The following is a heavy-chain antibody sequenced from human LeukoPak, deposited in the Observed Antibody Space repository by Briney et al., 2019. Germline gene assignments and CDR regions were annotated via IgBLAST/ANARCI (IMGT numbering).Heavy chain of an antibody. Sequence: ASVKVSCKASGYTFTGYYMHWVRQAPGQGLEWMGWISAYNGNTNYAQKLQGRVTMTTDTSTSTAYMELRSLRSDDTAVYYCTKLARAPRDFDYWGQGTLVTVSS. J-gene: IGHJ4*01. D-gene: IGHD2-8*01. CDR1: GYTFTGYY. CDR2: ISAYNGNT. V-gene: IGHV1-18*04. CDR3: TKLARAPRDFDY.